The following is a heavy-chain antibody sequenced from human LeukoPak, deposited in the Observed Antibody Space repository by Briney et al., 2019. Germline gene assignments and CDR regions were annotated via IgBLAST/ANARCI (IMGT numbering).Heavy chain of an antibody. Sequence: GGSLRLSCAASGFTFSNAWMSWVRQAPGKGLEWVGRIKSKTDGGTTDYAAPVKGRFTISRDDSKNSLYLQMNSLKTEDTAVFYCARDLGGGFDDWGQGTLVTVSS. CDR2: IKSKTDGGTT. D-gene: IGHD3-16*01. V-gene: IGHV3-15*01. CDR1: GFTFSNAW. J-gene: IGHJ4*02. CDR3: ARDLGGGFDD.